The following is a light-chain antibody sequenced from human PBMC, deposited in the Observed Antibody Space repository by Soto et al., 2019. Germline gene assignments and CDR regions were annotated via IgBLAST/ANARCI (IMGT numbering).Light chain of an antibody. Sequence: DIQMTQSPSTLSASVGHRVTITCRASQALSNYLAWYPQKPGKAPDLLIYSASTLQSGVPSRFSGSGSETEFSLTIRALQPEDFATYYCQQLSRYPLTFGGGTKVDIK. CDR3: QQLSRYPLT. CDR2: SAS. CDR1: QALSNY. V-gene: IGKV1-9*01. J-gene: IGKJ4*01.